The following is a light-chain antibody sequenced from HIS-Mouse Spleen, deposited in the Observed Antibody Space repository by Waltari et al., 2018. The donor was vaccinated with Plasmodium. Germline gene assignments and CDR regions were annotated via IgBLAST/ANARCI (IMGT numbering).Light chain of an antibody. CDR2: FTK. J-gene: IGLJ2*01. V-gene: IGLV8-61*01. CDR3: GVYMGSGIWV. Sequence: QTVVTQAPSFSVSPGGTVSLTCRLISGPAPTSYYPSWYQQTPGQGPDWLIQFTKTRVSGALDRVSGYILGNHADLTVTGDEADDESDYYGGVYMGSGIWVCGGGTKRPVL. CDR1: SGPAPTSYY.